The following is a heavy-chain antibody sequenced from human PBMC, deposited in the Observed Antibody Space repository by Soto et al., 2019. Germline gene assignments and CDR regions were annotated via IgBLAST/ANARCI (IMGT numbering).Heavy chain of an antibody. CDR1: GYTFTSYG. CDR2: ISAYNGNT. V-gene: IGHV1-18*01. D-gene: IGHD3-22*01. CDR3: PRDRPITMIVVVTNYYYYGMDV. J-gene: IGHJ6*02. Sequence: ASVKVSCKASGYTFTSYGISWVRQAPGQGLEWMGWISAYNGNTNYAQKLQGRVTMTTDTSTSTAYMELRSLRSDDTAVYYCPRDRPITMIVVVTNYYYYGMDVWGQGTTVTVSS.